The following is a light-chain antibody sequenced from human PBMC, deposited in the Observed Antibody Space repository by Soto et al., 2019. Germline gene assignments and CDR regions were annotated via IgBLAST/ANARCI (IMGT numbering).Light chain of an antibody. V-gene: IGKV3-11*01. Sequence: DIVLTQSPATLSSSPGERATLSCRASQSVSGYLAWYQQKPGQAPRLLIYDASNRATGIPARFSGSGSGTGFSLTIIFLEPEDFAFYYYQQRSYWPLTFGGETKVVIK. CDR2: DAS. CDR3: QQRSYWPLT. CDR1: QSVSGY. J-gene: IGKJ4*01.